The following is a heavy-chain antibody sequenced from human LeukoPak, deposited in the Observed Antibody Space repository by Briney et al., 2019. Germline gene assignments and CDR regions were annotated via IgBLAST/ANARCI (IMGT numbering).Heavy chain of an antibody. Sequence: GGLRLSCAAPGFILILYWMSWVRAAPGEGLEWVANINQDGSVKYYVDSLKGRFTISRDNTKNSLYLQVNSLRAEDTAVYYCARVRSTFDIWGQGTMVTVSS. CDR2: INQDGSVK. CDR3: ARVRSTFDI. J-gene: IGHJ3*02. CDR1: GFILILYW. V-gene: IGHV3-7*04.